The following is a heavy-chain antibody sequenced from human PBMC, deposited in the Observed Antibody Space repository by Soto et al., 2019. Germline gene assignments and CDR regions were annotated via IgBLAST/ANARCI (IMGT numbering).Heavy chain of an antibody. CDR1: GYTFTSYG. J-gene: IGHJ4*02. CDR3: ARALDTAMEQNYFDY. D-gene: IGHD5-18*01. V-gene: IGHV1-18*01. Sequence: GASVTVSCKASGYTFTSYGMSWVRQAPGQGLEWMGWISAYNGNTNYAQKLQGRVTMTTDTSTSTAYMELRSLRSDDTAVYYCARALDTAMEQNYFDYWGQGTLVTVSS. CDR2: ISAYNGNT.